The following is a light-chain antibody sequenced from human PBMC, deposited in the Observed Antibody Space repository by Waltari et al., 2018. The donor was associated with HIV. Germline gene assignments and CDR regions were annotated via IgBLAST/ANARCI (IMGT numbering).Light chain of an antibody. Sequence: QSFLTQQPSASGTPGQTVTTSCSGSSSNIEHDNVYWSQRLTGMTPKLLIYKNFLRPSGVPHRFAASKSGTSASLTIGGLRSADEADYYCVGWDSSLSAYVFGAGTKVAVL. CDR3: VGWDSSLSAYV. CDR1: SSNIEHDN. V-gene: IGLV1-47*01. J-gene: IGLJ1*01. CDR2: KNF.